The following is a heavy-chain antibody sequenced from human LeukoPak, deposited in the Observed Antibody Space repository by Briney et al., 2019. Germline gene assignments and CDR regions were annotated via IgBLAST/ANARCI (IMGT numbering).Heavy chain of an antibody. D-gene: IGHD3-22*01. Sequence: GGSLRLSCAASGFTFSSYWMHWVCQAPGKGLVWVSRINSDGSSTSYADSVKGRFTISRDNAKNTLYLQMNSLRAEDTAVYYCARPRQYYYDSSGYYYDYWGQGTLVTVSS. CDR2: INSDGSST. V-gene: IGHV3-74*01. CDR1: GFTFSSYW. CDR3: ARPRQYYYDSSGYYYDY. J-gene: IGHJ4*02.